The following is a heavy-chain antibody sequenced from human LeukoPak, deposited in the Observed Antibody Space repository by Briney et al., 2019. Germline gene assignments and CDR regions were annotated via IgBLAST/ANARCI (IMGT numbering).Heavy chain of an antibody. CDR2: ISSSSSYI. D-gene: IGHD3-22*01. CDR1: GFTFSSYS. V-gene: IGHV3-21*01. J-gene: IGHJ5*02. CDR3: ARDHADSSGYYYPNWFDP. Sequence: PGGSLRLSCAASGFTFSSYSMNWVRRAPGKGLEWVSSISSSSSYIYYADSVKGRFTISRDNAKNSLYLQMNSLRAEDTAVYYCARDHADSSGYYYPNWFDPWGQGTLVTVSS.